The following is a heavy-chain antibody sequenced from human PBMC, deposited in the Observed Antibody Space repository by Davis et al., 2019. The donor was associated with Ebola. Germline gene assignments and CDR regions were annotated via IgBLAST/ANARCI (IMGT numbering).Heavy chain of an antibody. Sequence: PGGSLRLSCAASGFTFSNYAMTWVRQAPGKGLKWVSRILSSTGGTFYADSVKGRFSISRDTSKNTLFLQMNSLRAEDTAVYFCVTPQGGAWFFGDDYWGQGTLVTVSS. CDR2: ILSSTGGT. D-gene: IGHD3-16*01. J-gene: IGHJ4*02. CDR1: GFTFSNYA. CDR3: VTPQGGAWFFGDDY. V-gene: IGHV3-23*01.